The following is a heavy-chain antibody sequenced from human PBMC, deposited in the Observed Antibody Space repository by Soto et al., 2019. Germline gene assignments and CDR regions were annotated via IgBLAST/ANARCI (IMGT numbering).Heavy chain of an antibody. D-gene: IGHD3-22*01. CDR2: IKQDGSEK. J-gene: IGHJ1*01. Sequence: GGSLSLSCAACGFTFSRYWMTWVRQAPGKGLEWVADIKQDGSEKNYVDSVRGRVTISRDNAKNSLYLQMNSLRAEDTAVYYCACYLFYDAIEYWGLGTLVTVSS. CDR3: ACYLFYDAIEY. V-gene: IGHV3-7*01. CDR1: GFTFSRYW.